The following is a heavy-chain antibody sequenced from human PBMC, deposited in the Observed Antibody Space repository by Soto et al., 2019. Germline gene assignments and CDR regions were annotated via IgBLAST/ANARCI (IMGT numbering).Heavy chain of an antibody. V-gene: IGHV2-5*02. CDR2: IYGDDGE. Sequence: QVTLKESGPTLVKPTQPLTLTCTFSGFSLSSSGVGVGWLRQPPGKALEWLALIYGDDGERYNPSLKTKLTNTKDTTKNHEVITMTNLDPVDMDTYYCAQREGDDYVWGSYKDAFDVWGQGTMVTVSS. CDR3: AQREGDDYVWGSYKDAFDV. J-gene: IGHJ3*01. D-gene: IGHD3-16*01. CDR1: GFSLSSSGVG.